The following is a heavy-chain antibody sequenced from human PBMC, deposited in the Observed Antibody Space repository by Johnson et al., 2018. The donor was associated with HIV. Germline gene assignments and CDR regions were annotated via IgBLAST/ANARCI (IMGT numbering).Heavy chain of an antibody. CDR3: ARQGGRVFDAFDI. CDR1: GFTVSSNY. D-gene: IGHD3-16*01. V-gene: IGHV3-66*04. CDR2: IYSGGST. J-gene: IGHJ3*02. Sequence: VQLVESGGGLVQSGGSLRLSCAASGFTVSSNYMSWVRQAPGKGLEWVSVIYSGGSTYYADSMKGRFTISRDNSKNTLYLQMNSLRAEDTAVYYCARQGGRVFDAFDIWGPGTLVTVSS.